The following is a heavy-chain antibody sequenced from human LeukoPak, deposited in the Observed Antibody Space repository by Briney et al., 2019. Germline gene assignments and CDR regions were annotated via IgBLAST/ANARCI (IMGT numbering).Heavy chain of an antibody. CDR3: ARLRVHDYGDYGVLYDY. CDR1: GYSFTNYW. D-gene: IGHD4-17*01. J-gene: IGHJ4*02. V-gene: IGHV5-51*01. CDR2: IYPGDSDT. Sequence: GESLKISCKGSGYSFTNYWIAWVRQMPGKGLEWMGIIYPGDSDTRYSPSFQGQVTISADKSISTAYLQWSSLKASDTAMYYCARLRVHDYGDYGVLYDYWGQGTLVTVSS.